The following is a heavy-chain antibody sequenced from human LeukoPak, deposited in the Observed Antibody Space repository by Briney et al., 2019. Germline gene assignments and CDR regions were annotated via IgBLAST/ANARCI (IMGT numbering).Heavy chain of an antibody. J-gene: IGHJ4*02. Sequence: SETLSLTCTVSGVSISSYYWSWIRQPPGKGLEWIGYIYYSGSTNYNPSLKSRVTISVDTSKNQFSLKLSSVTAADTAVYYCARSDCSSTSCYVDYWGQGTLVTVSS. D-gene: IGHD2-2*01. CDR2: IYYSGST. CDR3: ARSDCSSTSCYVDY. V-gene: IGHV4-59*01. CDR1: GVSISSYY.